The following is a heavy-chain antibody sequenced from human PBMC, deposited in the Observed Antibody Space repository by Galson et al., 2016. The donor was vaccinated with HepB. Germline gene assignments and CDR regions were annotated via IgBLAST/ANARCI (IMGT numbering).Heavy chain of an antibody. CDR1: GYTFTRYH. V-gene: IGHV1-46*01. Sequence: SVKVSCKASGYTFTRYHMHWVRQAPGQGLEWMGVINPSGGTTTYAQKFQGRVTMTRDTSTSTVYIVLSRLRSEDTAVYYCARTSLESLCAFDYWGQGTLVTVSA. J-gene: IGHJ4*02. CDR2: INPSGGTT. CDR3: ARTSLESLCAFDY. D-gene: IGHD1-1*01.